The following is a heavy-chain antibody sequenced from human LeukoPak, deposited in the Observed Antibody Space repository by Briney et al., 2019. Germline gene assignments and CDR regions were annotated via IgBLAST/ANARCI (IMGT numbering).Heavy chain of an antibody. D-gene: IGHD3-9*01. CDR1: GGSISSYY. J-gene: IGHJ5*02. Sequence: NPSETLSLTCTVSGGSISSYYWGWIRQPPGKGLEWIGSIYYSGSTYYNPSLKSRVTISVDTSKNQFSLKLSSVTAADTAVYYCAREITDYDILTGYPVNWFDPWGQGTLVTVSS. V-gene: IGHV4-39*07. CDR2: IYYSGST. CDR3: AREITDYDILTGYPVNWFDP.